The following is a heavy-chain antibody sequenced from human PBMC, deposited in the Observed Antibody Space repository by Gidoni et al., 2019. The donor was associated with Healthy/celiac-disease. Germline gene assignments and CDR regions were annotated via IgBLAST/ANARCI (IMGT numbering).Heavy chain of an antibody. J-gene: IGHJ4*02. Sequence: HVQLVQSGAEVKKPGSSVKVSCKASVGTFSRYAINWGRQAPGQGLEWMGGIIPILGTANYAQKFQGRVTITADESTRTAYMEMSSLRSEDTAVYYCAREGWNPNYYGSGSYYNPCGFWGQGTLLTVSS. CDR2: IIPILGTA. CDR1: VGTFSRYA. CDR3: AREGWNPNYYGSGSYYNPCGF. V-gene: IGHV1-69*01. D-gene: IGHD3-10*01.